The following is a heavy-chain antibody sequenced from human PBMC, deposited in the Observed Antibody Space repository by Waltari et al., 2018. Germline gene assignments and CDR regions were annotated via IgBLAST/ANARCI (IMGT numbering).Heavy chain of an antibody. CDR1: GYTFTNYP. J-gene: IGHJ2*01. CDR3: ARKIGDTSSAWYFDL. D-gene: IGHD6-6*01. V-gene: IGHV7-4-1*02. Sequence: QVQLVQSGSELKEPGASVKISCQASGYTFTNYPINWVRQAPGQGLEWMGWINTETGNPTNAQGFTGRFVLSLDTSVSTAYLQISSLKAEDTAVYYCARKIGDTSSAWYFDLWGRGSLVTVSS. CDR2: INTETGNP.